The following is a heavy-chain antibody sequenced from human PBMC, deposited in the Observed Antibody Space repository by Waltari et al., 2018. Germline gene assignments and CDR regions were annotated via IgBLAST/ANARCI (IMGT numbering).Heavy chain of an antibody. Sequence: EVQLVETGGALIHPGGSLRLSCAASEFIVRNNYMAWVRQAPGKGLEWVSGIYAGGGSDSADSVGGRFTISRDNSKNTLYLEMNALRPDDTAVYYCATLGAYLGAFEVWGRGTMVTVSS. J-gene: IGHJ3*01. CDR3: ATLGAYLGAFEV. CDR2: IYAGGGS. D-gene: IGHD3-16*01. V-gene: IGHV3-53*02. CDR1: EFIVRNNY.